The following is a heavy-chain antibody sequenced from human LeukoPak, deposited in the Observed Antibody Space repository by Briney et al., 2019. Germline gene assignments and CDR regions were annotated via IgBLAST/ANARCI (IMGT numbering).Heavy chain of an antibody. Sequence: SETLSLTCAVSGGSISSNNWWGWVRQPPGKGLEWIGEIYHSGSPNYNPSLKSRVTISVDKSRNHFSLKLSSVTAADTAVYYCARPGDTNWFDPWGQGTLVTVSS. D-gene: IGHD2-21*02. J-gene: IGHJ5*02. CDR2: IYHSGSP. CDR3: ARPGDTNWFDP. CDR1: GGSISSNNW. V-gene: IGHV4-4*02.